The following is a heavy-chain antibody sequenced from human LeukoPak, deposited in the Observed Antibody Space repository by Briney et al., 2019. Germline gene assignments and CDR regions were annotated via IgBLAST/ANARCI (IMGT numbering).Heavy chain of an antibody. D-gene: IGHD3-16*01. J-gene: IGHJ4*02. CDR3: AKGPATLITPFDY. Sequence: GGSLRLSCAASGFTFSTYGMHWVRQAPGKGLEWVAFIRFDGSNKYYADSVKGRFTISRDNSKNTLYLQMNSLRAEDTAVYYCAKGPATLITPFDYWGQGTLVTVSS. CDR2: IRFDGSNK. V-gene: IGHV3-30*02. CDR1: GFTFSTYG.